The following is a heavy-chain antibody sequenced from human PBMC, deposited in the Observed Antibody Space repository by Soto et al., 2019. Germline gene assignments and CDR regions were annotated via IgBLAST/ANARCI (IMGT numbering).Heavy chain of an antibody. V-gene: IGHV4-38-2*01. CDR2: IYHSGST. CDR1: GYSISSGYY. CDR3: ARPKEDDYYYGMDV. Sequence: PSETLSLTCAVSGYSISSGYYWGWIRQPPGKGLEWIGSIYHSGSTYYNPSLKSRVTISVETSKNQFSLKLSSVTAADTAVYYCARPKEDDYYYGMDVWGQGTTVTVSS. D-gene: IGHD2-15*01. J-gene: IGHJ6*02.